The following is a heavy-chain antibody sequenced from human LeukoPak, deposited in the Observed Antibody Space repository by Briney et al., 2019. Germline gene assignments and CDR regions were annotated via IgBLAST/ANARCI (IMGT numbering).Heavy chain of an antibody. D-gene: IGHD4-11*01. Sequence: GGSLRLSCVGSGFTFRSHAMSWVRQGPEKGLELVSGIYENGGTTYYADSVKGRFSISRDNSKNTLYLQMDSLRGEDTAVYYCARKDRLPQNNWFDPWGQGTLVTVSS. CDR1: GFTFRSHA. J-gene: IGHJ5*02. V-gene: IGHV3-23*01. CDR2: IYENGGTT. CDR3: ARKDRLPQNNWFDP.